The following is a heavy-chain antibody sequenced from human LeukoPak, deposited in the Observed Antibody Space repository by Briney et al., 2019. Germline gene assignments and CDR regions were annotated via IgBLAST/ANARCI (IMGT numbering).Heavy chain of an antibody. D-gene: IGHD4-17*01. CDR2: IYHSGST. Sequence: SETLSLTCAVSGYSISSGYYWGWIRQPPGKGLEWIGSIYHSGSTYYNPSLKSRATISVDTSKNQFSLKLSSVTAADTAVYYCASTSGYGDYDYWGQGTLVTVSS. CDR3: ASTSGYGDYDY. J-gene: IGHJ4*02. CDR1: GYSISSGYY. V-gene: IGHV4-38-2*01.